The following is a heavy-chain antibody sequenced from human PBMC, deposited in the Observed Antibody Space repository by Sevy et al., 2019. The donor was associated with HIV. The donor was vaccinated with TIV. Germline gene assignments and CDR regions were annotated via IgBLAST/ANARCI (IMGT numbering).Heavy chain of an antibody. J-gene: IGHJ6*02. CDR2: ISSSSSYI. CDR3: ARYLRGGQSHYYYYGMDV. CDR1: GFTFSSYS. D-gene: IGHD6-19*01. V-gene: IGHV3-21*01. Sequence: GGSLRLSCAASGFTFSSYSMNWVRQAPGKGLEWVSSISSSSSYIYYADSVKGRFTISRDNAKNSLYLQMNSLRAEDTAVYYCARYLRGGQSHYYYYGMDVWGQGTTVTVSS.